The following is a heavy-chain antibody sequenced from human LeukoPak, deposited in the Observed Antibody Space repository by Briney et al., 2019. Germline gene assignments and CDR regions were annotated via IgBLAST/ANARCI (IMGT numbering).Heavy chain of an antibody. D-gene: IGHD3-9*01. CDR3: ARSPDILTGENFDY. CDR1: GYTFTGYY. V-gene: IGHV1-2*02. Sequence: ASVKVSCKASGYTFTGYYIHWVRQAPGQGLEWLGWINPYSGDTNYGQKFQGRVTMTRDMSISTAYMELSRLRSDDMAVYYCARSPDILTGENFDYWGQGTLVTVSS. J-gene: IGHJ4*02. CDR2: INPYSGDT.